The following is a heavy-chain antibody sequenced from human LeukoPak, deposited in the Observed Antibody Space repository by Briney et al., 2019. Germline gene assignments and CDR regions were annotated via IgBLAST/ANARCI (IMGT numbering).Heavy chain of an antibody. D-gene: IGHD3-3*01. CDR2: IYYSGST. Sequence: PSETLSLTCTVSGGSISSSSYYWGWIRQPPGKGLEWIGSIYYSGSTYYNPSLKSRVTISVDTSKNQFSLKLSSVTAADTAVYYCARHHDFWSGHRSLWFDPWGQGTLVTVSS. CDR3: ARHHDFWSGHRSLWFDP. V-gene: IGHV4-39*01. J-gene: IGHJ5*02. CDR1: GGSISSSSYY.